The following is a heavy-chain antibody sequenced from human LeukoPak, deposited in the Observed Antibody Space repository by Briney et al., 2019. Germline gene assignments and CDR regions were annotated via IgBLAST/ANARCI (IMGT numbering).Heavy chain of an antibody. V-gene: IGHV3-30-3*01. CDR2: ISHDTSKK. Sequence: GRSLRLSCAASGFTFSSYAMHWVRQAPSKGLEWVAVISHDTSKKFYADSVKGRFTISRDNSNKTLYLQMNSLRDEDTAVYYCARDSRQFLKWLYSFDFWGQGTPVTVSS. CDR3: ARDSRQFLKWLYSFDF. CDR1: GFTFSSYA. J-gene: IGHJ4*02. D-gene: IGHD3-3*01.